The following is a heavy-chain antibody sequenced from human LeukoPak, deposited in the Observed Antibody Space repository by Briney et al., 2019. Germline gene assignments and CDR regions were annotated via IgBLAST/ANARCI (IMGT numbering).Heavy chain of an antibody. V-gene: IGHV3-23*01. CDR1: GFSFSSYA. CDR2: ISGSGVST. CDR3: AEGSTRYGDYEEDYFDY. Sequence: PGGSLRLSCAASGFSFSSYAMTWVRQSPGKGLEWVSVISGSGVSTNYADSVKGRFTISRDNSKNTLYLQMNSLRAEDTAVYYCAEGSTRYGDYEEDYFDYWGQGTLVTVSS. J-gene: IGHJ4*02. D-gene: IGHD4-17*01.